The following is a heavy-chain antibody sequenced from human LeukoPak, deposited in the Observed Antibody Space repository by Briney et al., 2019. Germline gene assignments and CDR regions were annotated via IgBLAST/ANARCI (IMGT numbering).Heavy chain of an antibody. V-gene: IGHV3-21*06. CDR2: ISSSRYI. J-gene: IGHJ3*02. D-gene: IGHD1-26*01. CDR1: GFTFSSYS. CDR3: AGRIFDI. Sequence: GGSLRLSCAASGFTFSSYSMSWVRQAPGKGLERVSSISSSRYIYYADSLKGRFTISRDNAKNSVFLQMNSLRVEDTAVYYCAGRIFDIWGQGTMVTVSS.